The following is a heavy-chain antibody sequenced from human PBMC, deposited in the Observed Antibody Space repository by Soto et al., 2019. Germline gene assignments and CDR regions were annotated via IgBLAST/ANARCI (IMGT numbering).Heavy chain of an antibody. J-gene: IGHJ6*02. V-gene: IGHV1-46*01. CDR1: GYTFTSYY. Sequence: ASVKVSCKASGYTFTSYYMHWVRQAPGQGLEWMGIINPSGGSTSYAQKFQGRVTMTRDTSTSTVYMELSSLRSEDTAVYYCARGNGSGYDRPHYYYYDMDVWGQGTTVTVSS. CDR3: ARGNGSGYDRPHYYYYDMDV. CDR2: INPSGGST. D-gene: IGHD5-12*01.